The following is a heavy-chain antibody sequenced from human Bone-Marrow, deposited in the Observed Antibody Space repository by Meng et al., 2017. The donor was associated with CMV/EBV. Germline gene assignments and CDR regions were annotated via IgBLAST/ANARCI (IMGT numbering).Heavy chain of an antibody. D-gene: IGHD1-26*01. J-gene: IGHJ4*02. CDR1: GFTFSSYA. Sequence: GESLKISCAASGFTFSSYAMHWVRQAPGKGLEWVSYISSSGSTIYDADSVKGRFTISRDNAKNSLYLQMSSLRAEDTAVYYCASGYGGSSHWGQGTLVTVSS. V-gene: IGHV3-48*03. CDR2: ISSSGSTI. CDR3: ASGYGGSSH.